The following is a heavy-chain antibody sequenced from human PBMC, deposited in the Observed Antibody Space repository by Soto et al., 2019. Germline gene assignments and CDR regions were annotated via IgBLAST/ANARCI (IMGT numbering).Heavy chain of an antibody. Sequence: SETLSLTCSISGGSISSSVYYWAWIRQPPGKGLEWIGSMLYSGLTYYNPSLKSRVTLSVDTSKNQFSVRLNSVTAPDTAVYYCAPLSVSLSGPYGIHVWGQGTTVTVSS. J-gene: IGHJ6*02. V-gene: IGHV4-39*01. CDR1: GGSISSSVYY. D-gene: IGHD2-15*01. CDR3: APLSVSLSGPYGIHV. CDR2: MLYSGLT.